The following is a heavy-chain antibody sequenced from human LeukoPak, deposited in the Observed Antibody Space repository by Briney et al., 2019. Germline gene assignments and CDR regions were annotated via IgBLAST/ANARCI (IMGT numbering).Heavy chain of an antibody. CDR1: GYTFTSYA. CDR3: ARDRYTMVRGVWYWFDP. V-gene: IGHV1-3*01. CDR2: INAGNGNT. Sequence: GASVKVSCKASGYTFTSYAMHWVRQAPGQRLEWMGWINAGNGNTKYSQKFQGRVTITRDTSASTAYMELSSLRSEDTAVYYCARDRYTMVRGVWYWFDPWGQGTLVTVSS. D-gene: IGHD3-10*01. J-gene: IGHJ5*02.